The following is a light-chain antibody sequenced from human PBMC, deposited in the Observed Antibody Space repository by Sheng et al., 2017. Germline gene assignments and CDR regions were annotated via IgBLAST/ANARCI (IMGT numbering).Light chain of an antibody. Sequence: QSALTQPPSASGSPGQSVTISCTGTSSDVGSYDFVSWYQHHPGKAPKVIIFEVNKRPSGVSHRFSGSKSGNTASLTISGLQTEDEADYYCCSYAGHKIMIFGGGTKVTV. J-gene: IGLJ2*01. CDR1: SSDVGSYDF. V-gene: IGLV2-23*02. CDR2: EVN. CDR3: CSYAGHKIMI.